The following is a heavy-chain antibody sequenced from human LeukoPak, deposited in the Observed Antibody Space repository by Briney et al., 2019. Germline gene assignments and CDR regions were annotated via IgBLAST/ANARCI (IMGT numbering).Heavy chain of an antibody. Sequence: GGSLRLSCAASGFTFSSYGMHWVRQAPGKGLEWVAVIWYDGSNKYYADSVKGRFTISRDNSKNTLYLQMNSLRAEDTAVYYCARDALPYRDGYSPYYFDYWGQGTLVTVSS. D-gene: IGHD5-24*01. CDR1: GFTFSSYG. V-gene: IGHV3-33*01. CDR2: IWYDGSNK. CDR3: ARDALPYRDGYSPYYFDY. J-gene: IGHJ4*02.